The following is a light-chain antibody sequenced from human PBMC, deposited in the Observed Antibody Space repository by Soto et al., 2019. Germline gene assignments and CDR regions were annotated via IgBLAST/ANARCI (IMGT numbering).Light chain of an antibody. J-gene: IGKJ4*01. Sequence: EIVMTQSPATLSVSPGERATLSCRASQSVSSNLAWYQQKPGQAPRLLIYGASTRATGIPARFSGSGSGTEFTLTISSLQSEDFAVYYCQQYHNWPYTFGGGTKLEIK. CDR1: QSVSSN. V-gene: IGKV3-15*01. CDR3: QQYHNWPYT. CDR2: GAS.